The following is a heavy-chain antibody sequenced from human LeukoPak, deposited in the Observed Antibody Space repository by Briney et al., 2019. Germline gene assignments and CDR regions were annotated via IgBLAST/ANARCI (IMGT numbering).Heavy chain of an antibody. CDR3: AAGRAYYDSSGILDY. CDR1: GGSISSYY. D-gene: IGHD3-22*01. J-gene: IGHJ4*02. V-gene: IGHV4-59*01. CDR2: IYYSGST. Sequence: SETLSLTCTVSGGSISSYYWSWIRQPPGKGLEWIGNIYYSGSTNYNPSLKSRVTISVDTSKNQFSLKLSSVTAADTAVYYCAAGRAYYDSSGILDYWGQGTLVTVSS.